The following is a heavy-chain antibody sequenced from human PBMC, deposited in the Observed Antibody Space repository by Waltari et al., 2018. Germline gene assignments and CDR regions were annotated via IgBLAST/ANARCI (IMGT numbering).Heavy chain of an antibody. D-gene: IGHD1-1*01. J-gene: IGHJ5*02. Sequence: QVQLQESGPGMVKPSETLSLTCAVPGYAISSGYYWGCIRQPPGKGLEWIGSIYHSGSTYYIPSLKSRVTISVDTSKNQFSLKLSSVTAADTAVYYCSRSDWNPRSNNWFDPWGQGTLVTVSS. CDR1: GYAISSGYY. V-gene: IGHV4-38-2*01. CDR2: IYHSGST. CDR3: SRSDWNPRSNNWFDP.